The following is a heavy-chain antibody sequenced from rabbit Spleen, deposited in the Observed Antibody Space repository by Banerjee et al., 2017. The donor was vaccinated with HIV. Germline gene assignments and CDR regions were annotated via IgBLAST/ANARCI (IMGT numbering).Heavy chain of an antibody. D-gene: IGHD1-1*01. J-gene: IGHJ2*01. CDR3: ARNYVNAFDP. Sequence: SLEESGGDLVKPGASLTLTCTVSGFSFSSNWICWVRQAPGKGLEWIACIDTNDGDTDYANWPKGRFTISKTSSTTVTLQMTSLTAADTATYFCARNYVNAFDPWGQGTLVTVS. CDR2: IDTNDGDT. CDR1: GFSFSSNW. V-gene: IGHV1S40*01.